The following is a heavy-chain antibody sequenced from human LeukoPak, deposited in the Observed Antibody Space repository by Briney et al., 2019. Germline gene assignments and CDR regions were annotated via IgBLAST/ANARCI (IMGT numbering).Heavy chain of an antibody. D-gene: IGHD3-3*01. Sequence: PGGSLRLSCAASGFTFSNYAMHWVRQAPGKGLEWVAFIRYDGSNKYYADSVKGRFTISRDNSKNTLYLQMNSQRAEDTAVYYCAREPFWSGYYSNLHFDYWGRGTLVTVSS. V-gene: IGHV3-30*02. CDR3: AREPFWSGYYSNLHFDY. CDR1: GFTFSNYA. J-gene: IGHJ4*02. CDR2: IRYDGSNK.